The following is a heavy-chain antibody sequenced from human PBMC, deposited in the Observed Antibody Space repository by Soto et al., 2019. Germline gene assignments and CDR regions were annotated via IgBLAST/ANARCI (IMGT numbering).Heavy chain of an antibody. J-gene: IGHJ6*02. CDR3: AADPLDIAAAATHYYYYGMDV. Sequence: SVKVSCKASGFTFTSSAVQWVRQARGQRLEWIGWIVVGSGNTNYAQKFQERVTITRDMSTSTAYMELSSLRSEDTAVYYCAADPLDIAAAATHYYYYGMDVWGQGTTVTVSS. D-gene: IGHD6-13*01. CDR2: IVVGSGNT. V-gene: IGHV1-58*01. CDR1: GFTFTSSA.